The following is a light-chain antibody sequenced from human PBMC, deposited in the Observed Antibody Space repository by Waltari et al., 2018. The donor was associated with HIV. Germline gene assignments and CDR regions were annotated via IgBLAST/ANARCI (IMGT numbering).Light chain of an antibody. CDR3: ASHAGSKDV. J-gene: IGLJ2*01. V-gene: IGLV2-8*01. CDR1: SSDVGAYNY. CDR2: DVT. Sequence: QSALTQPPSASGSPGQSVTISCTGTSSDVGAYNYVSWFQQHPGKAPKLMIYDVTKRPSGVPDLFSGSKSGNTASLTFSGLQAEDEADYYCASHAGSKDVFGGGTRLTVL.